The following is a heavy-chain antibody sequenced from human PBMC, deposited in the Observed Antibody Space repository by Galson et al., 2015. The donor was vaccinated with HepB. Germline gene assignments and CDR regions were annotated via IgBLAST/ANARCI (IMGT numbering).Heavy chain of an antibody. CDR3: ATQHDTRGCYPY. Sequence: SVKVSCKASGGTFSTSTLSWVRQTPGQGLEWMGGITPISGPENSAQKFQGRVTITADESTRTAYMEVRRLRSEDTAVYYCATQHDTRGCYPYWGQGTLVTVSS. CDR1: GGTFSTST. D-gene: IGHD3-22*01. J-gene: IGHJ4*02. CDR2: ITPISGPE. V-gene: IGHV1-69*13.